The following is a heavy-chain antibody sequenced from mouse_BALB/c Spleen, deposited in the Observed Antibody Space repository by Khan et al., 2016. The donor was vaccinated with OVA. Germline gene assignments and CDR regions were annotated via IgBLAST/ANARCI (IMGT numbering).Heavy chain of an antibody. CDR1: GFTFSSYG. D-gene: IGHD1-2*01. CDR2: ISTGGHYT. V-gene: IGHV5-6*01. Sequence: EVELVESGGDLVKPGGSLKLSCAASGFTFSSYGMPWVRQTPDKRLEWVATISTGGHYTYFPHSVRGRATITRDKSTNTPYLQLSSLKSEDTAMYYCARTITAAKGGYYTVDYWGQGTLVTVSA. J-gene: IGHJ4*01. CDR3: ARTITAAKGGYYTVDY.